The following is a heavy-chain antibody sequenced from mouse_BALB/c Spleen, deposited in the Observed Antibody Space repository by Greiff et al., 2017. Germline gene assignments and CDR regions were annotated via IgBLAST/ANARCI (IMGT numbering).Heavy chain of an antibody. J-gene: IGHJ2*01. CDR1: GFTFSSYT. Sequence: EVKLVESGGGLVKPGGSLKLSCAASGFTFSSYTMSWVRQTPEKRLEWVATISSGGGNTYYPDSVKGRFTISRDNAKNNLYLQMSSLRSEDTALYYCAKAYYRYDGYFDYWGQGTTLTVSS. V-gene: IGHV5-9*03. CDR2: ISSGGGNT. D-gene: IGHD2-14*01. CDR3: AKAYYRYDGYFDY.